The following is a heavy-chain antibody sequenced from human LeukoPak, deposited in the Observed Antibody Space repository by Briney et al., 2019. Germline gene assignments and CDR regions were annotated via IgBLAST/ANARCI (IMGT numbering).Heavy chain of an antibody. CDR1: GFTFSDYA. CDR3: ARAPRGFQWFVEY. J-gene: IGHJ4*02. D-gene: IGHD3-22*01. Sequence: GGSLRLSCATSGFTFSDYAMTWVRQAPAKGLEWVSDISGYGENTYYADSVKGRLTISRDSSKNTLYLQMNSLRAEDTAIYYCARAPRGFQWFVEYWGQGTLVTVSS. CDR2: ISGYGENT. V-gene: IGHV3-23*01.